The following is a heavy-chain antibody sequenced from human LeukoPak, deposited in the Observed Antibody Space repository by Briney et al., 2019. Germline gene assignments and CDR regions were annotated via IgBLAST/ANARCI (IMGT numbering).Heavy chain of an antibody. J-gene: IGHJ6*03. D-gene: IGHD6-25*01. Sequence: ASVKVSCKVSSYTLTNYGFSWVRQAPGQGLEWMGWFNPYNGETKYTQKLQGRVTMTTDTSSRTAYMELRSLTSDDTAVYYCARDQSGPSGYYYYYYMDVWGKGTTVTVSS. CDR1: SYTLTNYG. V-gene: IGHV1-18*01. CDR2: FNPYNGET. CDR3: ARDQSGPSGYYYYYYMDV.